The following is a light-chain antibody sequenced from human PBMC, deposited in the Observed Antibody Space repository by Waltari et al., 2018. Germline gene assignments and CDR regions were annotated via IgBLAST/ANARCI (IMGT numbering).Light chain of an antibody. Sequence: QSALTQPASVSGSPGQSVTLSCTGPSSYVRGVNYAPWYQQHPGKAPKLMIYDVSKRPSGVSNRFSGSKSGNTASLTISGLQAEDEADYYCSSYTSSSTLGVFGGGTKLTVL. J-gene: IGLJ2*01. CDR3: SSYTSSSTLGV. CDR2: DVS. V-gene: IGLV2-14*03. CDR1: SSYVRGVNY.